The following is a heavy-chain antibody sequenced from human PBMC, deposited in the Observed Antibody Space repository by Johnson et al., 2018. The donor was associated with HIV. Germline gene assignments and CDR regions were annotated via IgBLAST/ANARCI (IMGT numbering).Heavy chain of an antibody. CDR2: IHWNGGST. CDR1: GFTFRSNW. Sequence: VQLVESGGGLVQPGGSLRLSCAASGFTFRSNWMNWVRQAPGKGLEWVSGIHWNGGSTYYADSVKGRFTISRDNSKNTLYLQMNSLRAEDTAVYYCASFGLAVAADAFDIWGQGTMVTVSS. V-gene: IGHV3-23*04. D-gene: IGHD6-19*01. J-gene: IGHJ3*02. CDR3: ASFGLAVAADAFDI.